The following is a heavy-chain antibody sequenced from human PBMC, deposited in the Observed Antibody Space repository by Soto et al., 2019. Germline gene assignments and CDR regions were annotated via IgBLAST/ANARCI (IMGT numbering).Heavy chain of an antibody. CDR3: ARGGGADTGDIPRGIDY. Sequence: QVQLVQSGAEVKKPGSSVKVSCKASGGTFSSYAITWVRQAPGQGLEWMGRITHLFGTASNAQKFQGRVTITADKSTSTAYMDLSNLRSEDTAVYYCARGGGADTGDIPRGIDYWGQGTLVTVSS. D-gene: IGHD2-21*01. CDR1: GGTFSSYA. CDR2: ITHLFGTA. V-gene: IGHV1-69*06. J-gene: IGHJ4*02.